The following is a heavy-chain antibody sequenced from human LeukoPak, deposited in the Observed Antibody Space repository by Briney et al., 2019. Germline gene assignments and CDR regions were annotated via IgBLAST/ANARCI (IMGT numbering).Heavy chain of an antibody. CDR2: INHSGST. V-gene: IGHV4-34*01. CDR3: AYSSGFQQH. CDR1: GGSFSDYY. Sequence: SDTLSLTCAVYGGSFSDYYWSWIRQPTRKGVEWIGEINHSGSTDYNPSLKSRVTISVDTSKNQFSLKLNSVTAADTAVYYCAYSSGFQQHWGQGTLVTVSS. J-gene: IGHJ1*01. D-gene: IGHD3-22*01.